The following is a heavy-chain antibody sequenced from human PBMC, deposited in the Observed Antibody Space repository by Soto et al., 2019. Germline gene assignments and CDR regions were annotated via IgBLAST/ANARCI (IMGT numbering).Heavy chain of an antibody. CDR2: IIPIFGTA. Sequence: GASVKVSCKASGGTFSSYAISWVRQAPGQGLEWMGGIIPIFGTANYAQKFQGRVTITADKSTSTAYMELSSLRYEDTAVYYCARGGDGYNYVYWGQGTLVTVSS. D-gene: IGHD5-12*01. V-gene: IGHV1-69*06. CDR3: ARGGDGYNYVY. CDR1: GGTFSSYA. J-gene: IGHJ4*02.